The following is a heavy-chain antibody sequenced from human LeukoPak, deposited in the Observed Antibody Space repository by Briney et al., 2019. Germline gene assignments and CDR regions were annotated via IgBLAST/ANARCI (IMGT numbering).Heavy chain of an antibody. CDR2: ISAYNGNT. V-gene: IGHV1-18*01. Sequence: ASVKVSCKASGYTFTSYGISWVRQAPGQGLEWMGWISAYNGNTNYAQKLQGRVTMTTDTSTSTAYMELRSLRSDDTAVYYCARQKTMVRGHYGMDVWGQGTTVTVSS. CDR1: GYTFTSYG. CDR3: ARQKTMVRGHYGMDV. D-gene: IGHD3-10*01. J-gene: IGHJ6*02.